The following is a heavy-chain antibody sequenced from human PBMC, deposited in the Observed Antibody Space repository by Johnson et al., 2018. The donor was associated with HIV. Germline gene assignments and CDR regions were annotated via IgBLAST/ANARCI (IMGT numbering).Heavy chain of an antibody. D-gene: IGHD4-17*01. Sequence: VQLVESGGGLVQPGGSLRLYCAASGFAVSSNYMSWVRQAPGKGLEWVGRIKSKTDGGTTDYAAPVKGRFTISRDDSKNTLYLQMNSLKTEDTAVYYCTRPYGAGAFDIWGQGTMVTVSS. J-gene: IGHJ3*02. CDR1: GFAVSSNY. CDR3: TRPYGAGAFDI. CDR2: IKSKTDGGTT. V-gene: IGHV3-15*01.